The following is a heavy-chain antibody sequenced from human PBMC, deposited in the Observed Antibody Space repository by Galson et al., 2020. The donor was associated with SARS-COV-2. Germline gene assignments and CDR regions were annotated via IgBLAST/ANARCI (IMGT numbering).Heavy chain of an antibody. CDR3: ARITYHFESSGQTPFDF. J-gene: IGHJ4*02. Sequence: ESGPTLVKPTQTLTLTCTFSGFSLTTRGMCVTWIRQPPGKALEWLARIDWDDATYYTTSLKTRLTISKDTSKNQVVLTMTNMDPVDTATYFCARITYHFESSGQTPFDFWGPGTLVTVSS. CDR1: GFSLTTRGMC. CDR2: IDWDDAT. D-gene: IGHD3-22*01. V-gene: IGHV2-70*11.